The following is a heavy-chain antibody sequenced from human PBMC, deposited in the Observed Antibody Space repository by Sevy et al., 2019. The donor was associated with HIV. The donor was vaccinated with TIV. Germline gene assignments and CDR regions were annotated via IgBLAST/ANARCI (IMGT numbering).Heavy chain of an antibody. J-gene: IGHJ4*02. CDR1: GFTFSSYG. CDR2: IWYDGSNK. CDR3: ARDLPPTATTLAHFDC. V-gene: IGHV3-33*01. Sequence: GGSLRLSCAASGFTFSSYGMHWVRQAPGKGLEWVAVIWYDGSNKYYADSVKGRFTISRDNSKNTLYLQMNSLRAEDTAVYYCARDLPPTATTLAHFDCWGQGTLVTVSS. D-gene: IGHD4-17*01.